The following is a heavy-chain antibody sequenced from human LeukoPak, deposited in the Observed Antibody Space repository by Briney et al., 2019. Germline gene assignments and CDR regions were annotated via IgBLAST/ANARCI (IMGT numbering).Heavy chain of an antibody. D-gene: IGHD2-8*01. V-gene: IGHV1-2*02. CDR1: GYTFTSYG. CDR3: ARVGPLYCTNGVCYGHSVLFDP. Sequence: ASVKVSCKASGYTFTSYGISWVRQAPGQGLEWMGWINPYSGVTNYAQKFQGRVTMTRDTSISTAYMELSRLRSDDTAVYYCARVGPLYCTNGVCYGHSVLFDPWGQGTLDTVSS. CDR2: INPYSGVT. J-gene: IGHJ5*02.